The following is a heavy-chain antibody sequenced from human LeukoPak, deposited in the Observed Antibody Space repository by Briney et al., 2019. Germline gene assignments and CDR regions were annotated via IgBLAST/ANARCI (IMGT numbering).Heavy chain of an antibody. Sequence: GGSLRLSCAASGFTFSSYGMNLVRQAPGKGVEGISYISSSSSAVYYADSVRGRFSVSRDNAKNSVYLQMNSLRVEDTAVYYCARGVSTVFNPVDYWGQGTLVTVSS. D-gene: IGHD4-17*01. J-gene: IGHJ4*02. V-gene: IGHV3-48*01. CDR2: ISSSSSAV. CDR1: GFTFSSYG. CDR3: ARGVSTVFNPVDY.